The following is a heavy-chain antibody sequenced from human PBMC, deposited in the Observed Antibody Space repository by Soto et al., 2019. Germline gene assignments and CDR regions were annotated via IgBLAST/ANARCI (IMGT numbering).Heavy chain of an antibody. CDR1: GGSIPNYY. Sequence: SETLSLTCTVSGGSIPNYYWSWIRQPPGKGLEWIGYIYYSGSTNYNPSLKSRVTISVDTSKNQFSLKLSSVTAADTAVYYCARAKQQLVLNYWGQGTLVTVSS. V-gene: IGHV4-59*01. D-gene: IGHD6-13*01. CDR3: ARAKQQLVLNY. J-gene: IGHJ4*02. CDR2: IYYSGST.